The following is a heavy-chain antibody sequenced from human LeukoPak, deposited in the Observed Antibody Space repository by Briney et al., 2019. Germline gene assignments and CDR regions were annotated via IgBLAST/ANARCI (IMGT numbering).Heavy chain of an antibody. J-gene: IGHJ4*02. Sequence: QPGGSLRLSCAASGFTFSAYWMHWVRQAPGKGLEWVSVIYRGGSTYYADSVKGRFTMSRDNSKNTVYLQMDSLRAEDTAVYYCARDRGAAAGNWGQGTLVTVSS. CDR3: ARDRGAAAGN. CDR1: GFTFSAYW. D-gene: IGHD6-13*01. CDR2: IYRGGST. V-gene: IGHV3-53*01.